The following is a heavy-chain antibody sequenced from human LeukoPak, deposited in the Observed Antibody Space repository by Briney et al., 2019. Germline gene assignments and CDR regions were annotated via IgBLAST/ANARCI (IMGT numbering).Heavy chain of an antibody. Sequence: GRSLRLSCAASGFTFDDYAMHWVRQAPGKGLEWVSGISWNSGSIGYADSVKGRFTISRDNVKNSLYLQMNSLRAEDTALYYCAKGLYYDSSGYLGTFDYWGQGTLVTVSS. J-gene: IGHJ4*02. CDR1: GFTFDDYA. CDR2: ISWNSGSI. V-gene: IGHV3-9*01. CDR3: AKGLYYDSSGYLGTFDY. D-gene: IGHD3-22*01.